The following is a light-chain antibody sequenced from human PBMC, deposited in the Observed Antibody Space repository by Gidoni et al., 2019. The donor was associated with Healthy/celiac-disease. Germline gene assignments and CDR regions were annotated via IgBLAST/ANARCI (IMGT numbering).Light chain of an antibody. CDR3: QQLNSYPIT. Sequence: DIQLTQSPSFLFASVGDRVTITCRASQGISSYVAWYQQKPGKAPKLLIYAASPLQSGVPSRFSGSGSGTEFTLTISSLQPEDFATYYCQQLNSYPITFGQGTRLEIK. J-gene: IGKJ5*01. CDR1: QGISSY. CDR2: AAS. V-gene: IGKV1-9*01.